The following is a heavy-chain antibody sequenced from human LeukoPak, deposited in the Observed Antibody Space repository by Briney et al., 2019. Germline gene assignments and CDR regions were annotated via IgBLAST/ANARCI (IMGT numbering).Heavy chain of an antibody. V-gene: IGHV4-34*01. CDR3: ARKWYYDSRVDY. CDR2: INHSGST. D-gene: IGHD3-22*01. CDR1: GGSFSGYY. Sequence: SETLSLTCAVHGGSFSGYYWSWLRQPPGKGLEWIGEINHSGSTNYNPSLKSRVTISVDTSKNQFSLKLSSVTAADTAVYYCARKWYYDSRVDYWGQGTLVTVSS. J-gene: IGHJ4*02.